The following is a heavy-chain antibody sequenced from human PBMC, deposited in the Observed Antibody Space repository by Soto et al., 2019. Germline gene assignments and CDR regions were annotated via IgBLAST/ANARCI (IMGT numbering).Heavy chain of an antibody. CDR2: IWYDGSNK. V-gene: IGHV3-33*01. Sequence: QVQLVESGGGVVQPGRSLRLSCAASGFTFSSYGMHWVRQAPGKGLEWVAVIWYDGSNKYYADSVKGRFTISRDNSKNTLYVQMNSLRAEDTAVYYCARDPAVAGTFDYWGQGTLVTVSS. J-gene: IGHJ4*02. CDR1: GFTFSSYG. D-gene: IGHD6-19*01. CDR3: ARDPAVAGTFDY.